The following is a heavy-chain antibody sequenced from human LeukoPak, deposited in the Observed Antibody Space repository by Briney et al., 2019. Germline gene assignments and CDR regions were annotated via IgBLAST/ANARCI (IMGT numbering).Heavy chain of an antibody. D-gene: IGHD3-16*01. CDR3: AREHARDGGYFDY. J-gene: IGHJ4*02. CDR1: GFTFSSYA. Sequence: PGGSLRLSCAASGFTFSSYAMSWVRQAPGKGLEWLSVFNGGGWYSNHADSVKGRFTMSRDTSKNTVYLQMDSLRVEDTAVYYCAREHARDGGYFDYWAQGTLVTVSS. V-gene: IGHV3-23*01. CDR2: FNGGGWYS.